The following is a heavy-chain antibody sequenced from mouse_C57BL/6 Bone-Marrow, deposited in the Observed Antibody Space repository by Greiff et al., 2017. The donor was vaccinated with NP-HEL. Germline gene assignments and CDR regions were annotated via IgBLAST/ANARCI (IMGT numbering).Heavy chain of an antibody. Sequence: QVQLQQPGAELVKPGASVKMSCKASGYTFTSYWITWVKQRPGQGLEWIGDIYPGSGSTNYNEKFKSKATLTVDTSSSTAYMQLSSLKSEDSAVYYCARSGVTDETDYWGKGTTLTVSS. CDR3: ARSGVTDETDY. D-gene: IGHD2-2*01. CDR2: IYPGSGST. CDR1: GYTFTSYW. V-gene: IGHV1-55*01. J-gene: IGHJ2*01.